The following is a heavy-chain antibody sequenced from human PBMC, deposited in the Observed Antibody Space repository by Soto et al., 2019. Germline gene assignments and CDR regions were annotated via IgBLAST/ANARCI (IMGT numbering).Heavy chain of an antibody. CDR1: GFTFSDYG. V-gene: IGHV3-33*01. D-gene: IGHD1-26*01. CDR2: IWYDGSNK. Sequence: PGGSLSLSCTASGFTFSDYGMHWVRQAPGKGLEWVALIWYDGSNKFYADSVKDRFTVSRDNSKNTLYLQMNSLRADDRAVYYCARDRIVRASYYYYGMDVWGQGTTVTVSS. CDR3: ARDRIVRASYYYYGMDV. J-gene: IGHJ6*02.